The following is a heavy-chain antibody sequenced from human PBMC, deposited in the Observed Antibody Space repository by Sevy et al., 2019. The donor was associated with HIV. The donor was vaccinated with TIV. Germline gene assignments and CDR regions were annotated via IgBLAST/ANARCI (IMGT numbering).Heavy chain of an antibody. Sequence: GGSLRLSCAASGFTISDSDIHWVRQASGKGLEWIGRIRGKANDYATAHAAPVRGRFTLSRDDSENTAYLQMHSLKTEDTAVYYCSRYCIRGSCLQHGMDVWGQGATVTVSS. V-gene: IGHV3-73*01. J-gene: IGHJ6*02. D-gene: IGHD2-15*01. CDR1: GFTISDSD. CDR3: SRYCIRGSCLQHGMDV. CDR2: IRGKANDYAT.